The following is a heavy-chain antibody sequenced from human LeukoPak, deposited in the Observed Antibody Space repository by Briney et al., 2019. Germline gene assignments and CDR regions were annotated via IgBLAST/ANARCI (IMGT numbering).Heavy chain of an antibody. CDR3: ARNVYVWGSYRFDY. J-gene: IGHJ4*02. CDR1: GGSFSGYY. CDR2: INHSGST. Sequence: PSETLSLTCAVYGGSFSGYYWSWIRQPPGKGLEWIGEINHSGSTNYNPSLKSRVTISVDTSKNQFSLKLSSVTAADTAVYYCARNVYVWGSYRFDYWGQGTLVTVSS. D-gene: IGHD3-16*02. V-gene: IGHV4-34*01.